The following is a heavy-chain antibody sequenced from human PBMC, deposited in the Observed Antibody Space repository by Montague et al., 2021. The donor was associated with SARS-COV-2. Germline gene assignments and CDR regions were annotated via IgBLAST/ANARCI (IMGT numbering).Heavy chain of an antibody. CDR1: GGSFSGYY. D-gene: IGHD2-2*01. Sequence: SETPSLTCAVYGGSFSGYYWSWIRQPPGKGLEWIGEINHSGSTNYNPSLKSRVTISVDTSKNQFSLKLSSVTAADTAVYYCTREGYQVLWSDYYYYGMDVWGQGTLVTVSS. V-gene: IGHV4-34*01. J-gene: IGHJ6*02. CDR3: TREGYQVLWSDYYYYGMDV. CDR2: INHSGST.